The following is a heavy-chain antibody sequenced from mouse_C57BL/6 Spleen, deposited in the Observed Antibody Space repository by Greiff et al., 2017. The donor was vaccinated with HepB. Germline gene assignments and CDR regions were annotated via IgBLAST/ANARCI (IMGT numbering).Heavy chain of an antibody. D-gene: IGHD1-1*01. CDR1: GYTFTSYW. Sequence: QVQLKQPGAELVMPGASVKLSCKASGYTFTSYWMHWVKQRPGQGLEWIGEIDPSDSYTNYNQKFKGKSTLTVDKSSSTAYMQLSSLKSEDSAVYYCARYYYGSSRGFDYWGQGTTLTVSS. CDR2: IDPSDSYT. J-gene: IGHJ2*01. V-gene: IGHV1-69*01. CDR3: ARYYYGSSRGFDY.